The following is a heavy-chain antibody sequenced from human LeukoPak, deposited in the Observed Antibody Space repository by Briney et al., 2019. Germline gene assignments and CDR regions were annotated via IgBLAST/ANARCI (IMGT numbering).Heavy chain of an antibody. D-gene: IGHD2-2*01. CDR3: ARLVVPAAFGDAFDI. CDR2: IIPIFGTA. V-gene: IGHV1-69*13. J-gene: IGHJ3*02. Sequence: ASVKVSCKASGGTFSSYAISWVRQAPGQGLEWMGGIIPIFGTANYAQKFQGRVTITADESTSTAYMELSSLRSEDTAVYYCARLVVPAAFGDAFDIWGQGTMVTVSS. CDR1: GGTFSSYA.